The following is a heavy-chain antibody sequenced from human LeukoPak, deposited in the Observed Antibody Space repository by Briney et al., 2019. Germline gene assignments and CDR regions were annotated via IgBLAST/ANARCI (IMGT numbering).Heavy chain of an antibody. Sequence: ASVKVSCKVSGYTLTELSMHWVRQAPGKGLEWMGGFYPEDGETIYAQKFQGRVTMTEDTSTDTAYMELSSLRSEDTAVYYCATDHMRGGRDYYYGMDVWGQGTTVTVSS. D-gene: IGHD1-26*01. V-gene: IGHV1-24*01. J-gene: IGHJ6*02. CDR2: FYPEDGET. CDR3: ATDHMRGGRDYYYGMDV. CDR1: GYTLTELS.